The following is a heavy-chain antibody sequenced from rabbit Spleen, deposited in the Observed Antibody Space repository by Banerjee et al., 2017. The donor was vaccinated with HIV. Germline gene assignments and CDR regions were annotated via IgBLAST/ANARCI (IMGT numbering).Heavy chain of an antibody. CDR1: GIDFSSGYD. J-gene: IGHJ4*01. CDR2: IYTGSGSI. D-gene: IGHD6-1*01. Sequence: QSLEESGGDLVKPGASLTLTCKASGIDFSSGYDMCWVRQAPGKGLEWIGCIYTGSGSIYYASWAKGRFTITRSTSLNTVTLQLNSLTAADTATYFCARDIGATDGDAGYVYALNLWGPGTLVTVS. CDR3: ARDIGATDGDAGYVYALNL. V-gene: IGHV1S43*01.